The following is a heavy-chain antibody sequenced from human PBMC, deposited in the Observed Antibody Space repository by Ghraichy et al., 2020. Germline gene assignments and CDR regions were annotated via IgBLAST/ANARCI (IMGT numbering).Heavy chain of an antibody. CDR1: GGSISRYY. V-gene: IGHV4-59*01. CDR3: ARDRPPCYYGSGSYFDY. D-gene: IGHD3-10*01. J-gene: IGHJ4*02. Sequence: SETLSLTCTVSGGSISRYYWSWIRQPPGKGLEWIGYIYYSGSTNYNPSLKSRVTISVDTSKNQFSLKLSSVTAADTAVYYCARDRPPCYYGSGSYFDYWGQGTLVTVSS. CDR2: IYYSGST.